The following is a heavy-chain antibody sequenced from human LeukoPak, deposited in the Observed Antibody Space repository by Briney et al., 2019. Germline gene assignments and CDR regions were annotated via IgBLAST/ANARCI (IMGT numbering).Heavy chain of an antibody. D-gene: IGHD3-10*01. J-gene: IGHJ6*02. CDR3: ARTPQIWFGELDGMDV. CDR2: IYYSGST. Sequence: PSETLSFTCTVSGGSISSYYWSWIRQPPGKGLEWIGYIYYSGSTNYNPSLKSRVTISVDTSKNQFSLKLSSVTAADTAVYYCARTPQIWFGELDGMDVWGQGTTVTVSS. V-gene: IGHV4-59*01. CDR1: GGSISSYY.